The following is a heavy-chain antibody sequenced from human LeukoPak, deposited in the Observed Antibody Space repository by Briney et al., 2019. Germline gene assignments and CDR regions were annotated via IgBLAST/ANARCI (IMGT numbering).Heavy chain of an antibody. CDR1: GFTFNHYA. CDR3: ARDQYDTWSRRGNFDS. CDR2: ISSTTTYI. V-gene: IGHV3-21*04. D-gene: IGHD3-3*01. Sequence: GGSLRLSCAASGFTFNHYAMNWVRQAPGKGLEWVASISSTTTYIYYADSVKGRFTISRDNAKNSLYLQMNSLRAEDTAVFYCARDQYDTWSRRGNFDSWGQGTLVIVSS. J-gene: IGHJ4*02.